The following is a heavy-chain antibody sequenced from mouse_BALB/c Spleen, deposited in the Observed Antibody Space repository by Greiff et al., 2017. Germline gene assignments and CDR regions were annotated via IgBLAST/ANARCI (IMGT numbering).Heavy chain of an antibody. CDR2: ISSGGSYT. J-gene: IGHJ3*01. CDR3: ARQGGYDYLFAY. CDR1: GFTFSSYA. Sequence: EVKLMESGGGLVKPGGSLKLSCAASGFTFSSYAMSWVRQTPEKRLEWVATISSGGSYTYYPDSVKGRFTISRDNAKNTLYLQMSSLRSEDTAMYYCARQGGYDYLFAYWGQGTLVTVSA. D-gene: IGHD2-4*01. V-gene: IGHV5-9-3*01.